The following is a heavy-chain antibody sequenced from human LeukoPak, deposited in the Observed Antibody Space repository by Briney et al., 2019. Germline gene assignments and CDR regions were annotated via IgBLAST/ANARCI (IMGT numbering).Heavy chain of an antibody. CDR3: ARGGPYCSSTSCYFAGPNWFDP. Sequence: GASVKVSCKASGYTFTGYYMHWVRQAPGQGIEWMGWINPNSGGTNYAQKFQGRVTMTRDTSISTAYMELSRLRSDDTAVNYCARGGPYCSSTSCYFAGPNWFDPWGQGTLVTVSS. CDR1: GYTFTGYY. CDR2: INPNSGGT. D-gene: IGHD2-2*01. J-gene: IGHJ5*02. V-gene: IGHV1-2*02.